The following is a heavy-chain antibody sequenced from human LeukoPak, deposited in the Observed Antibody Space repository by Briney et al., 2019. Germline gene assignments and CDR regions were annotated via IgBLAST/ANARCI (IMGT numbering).Heavy chain of an antibody. CDR1: GGSISSYY. Sequence: SHTLSLTCTVSGGSISSYYWNWIRQPPGKGLEWIGYICSSGTTKYNPSLKSRVTISVDTSKSQFSLKLTSVTAADTAVYYCARGEDWKSTTFDYWGQGTLVTVAS. CDR2: ICSSGTT. CDR3: ARGEDWKSTTFDY. V-gene: IGHV4-59*07. D-gene: IGHD1-1*01. J-gene: IGHJ4*02.